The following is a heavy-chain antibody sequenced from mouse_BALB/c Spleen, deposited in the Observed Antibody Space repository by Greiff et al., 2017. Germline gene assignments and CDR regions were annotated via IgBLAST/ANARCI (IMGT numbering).Heavy chain of an antibody. CDR3: ARDPNYYGSLYWYFDV. Sequence: QVQLKQSGPGLVAPSQSLSITCTVSGFSLTGYGVNWVRQPPGKGLEWLGMIWGDGSTDYNSALKSRLSISKDNSKSQVFLKMNSLQTDDTARYYCARDPNYYGSLYWYFDVWGAGTTVTVSS. CDR2: IWGDGST. V-gene: IGHV2-6-7*01. J-gene: IGHJ1*01. CDR1: GFSLTGYG. D-gene: IGHD1-1*01.